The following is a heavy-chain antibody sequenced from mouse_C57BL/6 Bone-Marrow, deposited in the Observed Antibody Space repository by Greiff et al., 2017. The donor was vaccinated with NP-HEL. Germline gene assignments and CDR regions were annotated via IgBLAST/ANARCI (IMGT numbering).Heavy chain of an antibody. V-gene: IGHV1-50*01. D-gene: IGHD2-2*01. J-gene: IGHJ1*03. CDR1: GYTFTSYL. CDR3: EIWLRRYFDV. Sequence: VQLQQPGAELVKPGASVKLSCKASGYTFTSYLMQWVKQSPGQGLEWIGAIDPSDSYTNYNQKFKGKSTLTVDTSSSTAYMQLSSLTSEDAAVYDCEIWLRRYFDVWGTGTPVTVSS. CDR2: IDPSDSYT.